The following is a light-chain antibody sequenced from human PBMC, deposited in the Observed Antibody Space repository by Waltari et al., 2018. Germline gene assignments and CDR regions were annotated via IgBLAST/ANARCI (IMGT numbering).Light chain of an antibody. CDR3: QHYNSHSQT. V-gene: IGKV1-5*03. CDR2: KAS. CDR1: QSISSS. Sequence: DIQMPPSPSTLSASVGDRVTITCRASQSISSSLAWYQQKLGKAPKLLIYKASSLESGVPSRFSGSGSGTEFTLTISSLQPDDFATYYCQHYNSHSQTFGQGTKLEIK. J-gene: IGKJ2*01.